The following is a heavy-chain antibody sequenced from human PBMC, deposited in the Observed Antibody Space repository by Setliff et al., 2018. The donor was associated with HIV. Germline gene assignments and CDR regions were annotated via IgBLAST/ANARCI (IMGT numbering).Heavy chain of an antibody. CDR1: GGSLNGYY. V-gene: IGHV4-34*09. CDR3: ARGNYNFWSGYYPLDYYYYYMDV. CDR2: IYYSGST. D-gene: IGHD3-3*01. J-gene: IGHJ6*03. Sequence: SETLSLTCAVYGGSLNGYYWSWIRQPPGKGLEWIGYIYYSGSTYYNPSLKSRVTISVDTSKNQFSLKLSSVTAADTAVYFCARGNYNFWSGYYPLDYYYYYMDVWGKGTTVTVSS.